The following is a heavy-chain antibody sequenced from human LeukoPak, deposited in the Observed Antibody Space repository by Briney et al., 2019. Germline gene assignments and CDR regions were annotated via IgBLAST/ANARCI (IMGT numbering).Heavy chain of an antibody. J-gene: IGHJ4*02. Sequence: PSKTLSLTCAVYGGSFSGYYWSWIRQPPGKGLEWIGEINHSGSTNYNPSLKSRVTISVDTSKDQFSLKLSSVTAADTAVYYCARAALRRIDYWGQGTLVTVSS. CDR3: ARAALRRIDY. CDR2: INHSGST. V-gene: IGHV4-34*01. D-gene: IGHD4-17*01. CDR1: GGSFSGYY.